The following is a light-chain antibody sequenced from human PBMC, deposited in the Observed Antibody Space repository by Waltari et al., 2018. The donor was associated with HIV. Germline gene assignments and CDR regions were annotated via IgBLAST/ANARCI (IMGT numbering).Light chain of an antibody. Sequence: QSALTPPPSASGSPGQSVTLPCPRTSSDVGGYNYVSWHQQHPGKAPKLRIYDVIKRPSGVPDRFSGSKSGNTASLTVSGLQPEDEADYYCSSHAGSKVVFGGGTRLTVL. CDR2: DVI. CDR3: SSHAGSKVV. V-gene: IGLV2-8*01. J-gene: IGLJ2*01. CDR1: SSDVGGYNY.